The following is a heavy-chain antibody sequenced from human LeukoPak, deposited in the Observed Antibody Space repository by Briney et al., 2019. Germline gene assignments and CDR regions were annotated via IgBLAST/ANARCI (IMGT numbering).Heavy chain of an antibody. J-gene: IGHJ3*02. V-gene: IGHV1-2*02. Sequence: ASVTVSCKASGGTFSSYAISWVRQAPGQGLEWMGWINPNSGGTNYAQKFQGRVTMTRDTSISTAYMELSRLRSDDTAVYYCARGRTTVYYGSGSYFHAFDIWGQGTMVTVSS. CDR3: ARGRTTVYYGSGSYFHAFDI. CDR1: GGTFSSYA. CDR2: INPNSGGT. D-gene: IGHD3-10*01.